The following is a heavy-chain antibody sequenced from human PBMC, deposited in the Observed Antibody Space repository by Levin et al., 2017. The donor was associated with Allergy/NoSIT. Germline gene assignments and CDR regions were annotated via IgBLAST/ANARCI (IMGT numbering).Heavy chain of an antibody. CDR2: IHWNDDK. D-gene: IGHD2-15*01. CDR3: APSVWYGYCSGSRGGRFDP. Sequence: SGPTLVKPTQTLTLTCTFSGFSLNTFGVSVGWIRQPPGKALEWLGTIHWNDDKRYSPSVKNRLTMTKDTSKNQVVLRMTDMDPLATGTYYFAPSVWYGYCSGSRGGRFDPWGQGTLVTVAS. CDR1: GFSLNTFGVS. J-gene: IGHJ5*02. V-gene: IGHV2-5*01.